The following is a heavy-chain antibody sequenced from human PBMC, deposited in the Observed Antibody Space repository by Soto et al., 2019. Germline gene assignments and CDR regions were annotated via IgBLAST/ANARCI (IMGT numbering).Heavy chain of an antibody. CDR2: IYYTGST. CDR3: ARLSRSSCFGF. D-gene: IGHD6-6*01. CDR1: GDSISSGGYF. Sequence: QVQLQESGPGLLKPSQTLSLTGTVSGDSISSGGYFWNWIRQHPGKALEWIGLIYYTGSTFYNPSSRSRVHFSVDTSKNPFSLKQTSVTAADTAVYFCARLSRSSCFGFWCQGTLFTVSS. V-gene: IGHV4-31*03. J-gene: IGHJ1*01.